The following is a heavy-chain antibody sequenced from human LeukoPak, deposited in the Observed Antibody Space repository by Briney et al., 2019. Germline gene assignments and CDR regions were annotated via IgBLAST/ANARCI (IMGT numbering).Heavy chain of an antibody. CDR3: ARGESYGDYETDV. CDR1: GGSISSGGYS. J-gene: IGHJ6*02. V-gene: IGHV4-30-2*01. D-gene: IGHD4-17*01. CDR2: IYHSGST. Sequence: PSETLSLTCAVSGGSISSGGYSWSWIRQPPGKGLEWIGYIYHSGSTYYNPSLKSRVTISVDRSKNQFSLKPSSMTAADTAVYYCARGESYGDYETDVWGQGTTVTVSS.